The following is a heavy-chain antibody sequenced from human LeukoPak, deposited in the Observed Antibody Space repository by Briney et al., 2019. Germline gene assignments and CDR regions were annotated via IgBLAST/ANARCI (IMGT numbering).Heavy chain of an antibody. J-gene: IGHJ4*02. V-gene: IGHV3-23*01. D-gene: IGHD3-22*01. CDR3: AKPTYYYDSSGYYETYYFDY. Sequence: GGSLRLSCAASGFTFSSYAMSWVRQAPGKGLEWVSAISGSGGSTYYADSVKGRFTISRDNSKNTLYLQMNSLRAEDTAVYYCAKPTYYYDSSGYYETYYFDYWGQGTLVTVSP. CDR1: GFTFSSYA. CDR2: ISGSGGST.